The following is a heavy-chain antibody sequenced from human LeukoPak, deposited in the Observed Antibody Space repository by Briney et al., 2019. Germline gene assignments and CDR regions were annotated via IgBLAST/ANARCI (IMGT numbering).Heavy chain of an antibody. CDR3: ARPLDTTFFNAFDI. D-gene: IGHD2/OR15-2a*01. Sequence: SETLSLTCTVSGGSISTSSYFWGWIRQPPGKGLEWIGSIYYSGITFYNPSLKSRLTISVDTSKNQFSLKLTSVAAADTAVYYCARPLDTTFFNAFDIWGQGTMVTVSS. V-gene: IGHV4-39*01. J-gene: IGHJ3*02. CDR2: IYYSGIT. CDR1: GGSISTSSYF.